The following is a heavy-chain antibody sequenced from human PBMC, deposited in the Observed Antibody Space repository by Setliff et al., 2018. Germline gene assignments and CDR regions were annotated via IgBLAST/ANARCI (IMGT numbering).Heavy chain of an antibody. V-gene: IGHV1-2*06. J-gene: IGHJ5*02. CDR1: GYTFISYG. D-gene: IGHD1-26*01. CDR2: INPNSGGT. Sequence: ASVKVSCKASGYTFISYGISWVRQAPGQGLEWMGRINPNSGGTNYAQKFQGRVTMTRDTSISTAYMELSRLRSDDTAVYCCARIMGIVGDNWFDPWGQGTLVTVSS. CDR3: ARIMGIVGDNWFDP.